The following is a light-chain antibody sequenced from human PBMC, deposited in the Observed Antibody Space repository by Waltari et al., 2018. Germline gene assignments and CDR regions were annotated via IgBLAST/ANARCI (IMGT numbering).Light chain of an antibody. Sequence: QSALTQPASVSGSPGQSITISCTGTSSDVGGYNYVSWYQQNPGKVPKLMIYDVSKRPSGVSNRFSGSKSGNTASLTISGLQAEDEADYYCSSYTSSSTLVLFGGGTKLTVL. V-gene: IGLV2-14*01. CDR2: DVS. CDR3: SSYTSSSTLVL. J-gene: IGLJ2*01. CDR1: SSDVGGYNY.